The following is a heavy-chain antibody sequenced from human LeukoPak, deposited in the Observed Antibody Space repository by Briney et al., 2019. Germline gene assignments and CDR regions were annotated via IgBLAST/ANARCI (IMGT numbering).Heavy chain of an antibody. D-gene: IGHD3-22*01. CDR3: ARGRYYYDSSGYPREPFDL. J-gene: IGHJ2*01. Sequence: SETLSLTCAVHGGSFSGYYWSWIRQPPGKGLEWIGEINHSGSTNYNPSLKSRVTISVDTSKNQFSLKLSSVTAADTAVYYCARGRYYYDSSGYPREPFDLWGRGTLVTVSS. CDR1: GGSFSGYY. V-gene: IGHV4-34*01. CDR2: INHSGST.